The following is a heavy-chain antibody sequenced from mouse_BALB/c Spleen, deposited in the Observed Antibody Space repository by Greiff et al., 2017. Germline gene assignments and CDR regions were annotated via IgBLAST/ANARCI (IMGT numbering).Heavy chain of an antibody. CDR1: GYTFTSYW. CDR2: IDPSDSYT. V-gene: IGHV1S127*01. Sequence: QVQLQQSGAELVKPGASVKMSCKASGYTFTSYWMHWVKQRPGQGLEWIGVIDPSDSYTSYNQKFKGKATLTVDTSSSTAYMQLSSLTSEDSAVYYCTRSNYGYYYAMDYWGQGTSVTVSS. D-gene: IGHD1-2*01. J-gene: IGHJ4*01. CDR3: TRSNYGYYYAMDY.